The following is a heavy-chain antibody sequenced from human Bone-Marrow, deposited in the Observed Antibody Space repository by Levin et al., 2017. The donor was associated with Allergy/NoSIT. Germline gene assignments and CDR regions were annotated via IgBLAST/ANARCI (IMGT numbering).Heavy chain of an antibody. CDR3: ARDGQHSSGWYSTGFGY. J-gene: IGHJ4*02. Sequence: GESLKISCKASGYTFTGYYMHWVRQAPGQGLEWMGWINPNSGGTNYAQKFQGRVTMTRDTSISTAYMELSRLRSDDTAVYYCARDGQHSSGWYSTGFGYWGQGTLVTVSS. V-gene: IGHV1-2*02. CDR2: INPNSGGT. CDR1: GYTFTGYY. D-gene: IGHD6-19*01.